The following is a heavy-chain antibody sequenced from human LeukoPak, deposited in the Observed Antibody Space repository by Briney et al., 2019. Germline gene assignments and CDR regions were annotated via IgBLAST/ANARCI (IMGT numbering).Heavy chain of an antibody. J-gene: IGHJ4*02. Sequence: PSETLSLTCTVSGYSISSGYYWGWIRQPPGKGLEWSGSIYHSGSTYYNPSLKSRVTISVDTSKNQFSLKLSSVTAADTAVYYCARGGSGYYYILDYWGQGTLVTVSS. CDR1: GYSISSGYY. D-gene: IGHD3-22*01. CDR2: IYHSGST. V-gene: IGHV4-38-2*02. CDR3: ARGGSGYYYILDY.